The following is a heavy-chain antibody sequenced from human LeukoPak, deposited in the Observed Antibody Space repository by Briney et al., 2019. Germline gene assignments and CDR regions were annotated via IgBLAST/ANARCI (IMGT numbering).Heavy chain of an antibody. V-gene: IGHV3-49*04. CDR1: GFTFGDHA. Sequence: PGGSLRLSCRGSGFTFGDHAMSWVRQAPGKGLEWVGFIRSKAYRGTTEYAASVKGRFTTSRDDFASIAYLQMNSLTTEDTAVYYCARGPIQLWIHNAMDVWGQGTTVTVSS. CDR2: IRSKAYRGTT. D-gene: IGHD5-18*01. CDR3: ARGPIQLWIHNAMDV. J-gene: IGHJ6*02.